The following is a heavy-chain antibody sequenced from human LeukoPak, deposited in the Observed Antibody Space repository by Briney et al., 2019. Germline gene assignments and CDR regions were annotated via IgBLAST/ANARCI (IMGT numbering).Heavy chain of an antibody. CDR3: ARGSNGYSYGNWFDP. D-gene: IGHD5-18*01. J-gene: IGHJ5*02. CDR1: GGSFSGYY. V-gene: IGHV4-34*01. Sequence: SETLSLTCAVYGGSFSGYYWSWIRQPPGKGLEWIGGINHSGSTNYNPSLKSRVTISVDTSKNQFSLKLSSVTAADTAVYYCARGSNGYSYGNWFDPWGQGTLVTVSS. CDR2: INHSGST.